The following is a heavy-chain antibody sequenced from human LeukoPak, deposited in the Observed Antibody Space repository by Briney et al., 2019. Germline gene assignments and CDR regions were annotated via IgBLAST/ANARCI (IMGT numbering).Heavy chain of an antibody. CDR3: TTDTWYSAGH. J-gene: IGHJ4*02. V-gene: IGHV4-34*01. CDR2: INHSGST. D-gene: IGHD2-15*01. Sequence: SETLSLTCAVYGGSFSGYYWSWIRQPPGKGLEWVGEINHSGSTNYNPSLKSRVTISVDTSKNQFSLKLSSVTAADTAIYYCTTDTWYSAGHWGQGTLVTVSS. CDR1: GGSFSGYY.